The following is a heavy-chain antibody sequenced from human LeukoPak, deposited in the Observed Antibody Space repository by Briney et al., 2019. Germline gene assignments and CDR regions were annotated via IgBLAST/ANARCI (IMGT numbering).Heavy chain of an antibody. J-gene: IGHJ4*02. Sequence: GGSLRLSCAASGFTFSGYAMNWVRQAPGKGLEWVSVIYSDGRTYYADSVKGRFTISRDISKNTLFLEMTSLRTEDTAAYYCAKVKGWYGEGYFDYWGQGTLVAVSS. CDR3: AKVKGWYGEGYFDY. V-gene: IGHV3-23*03. D-gene: IGHD3-10*01. CDR2: IYSDGRT. CDR1: GFTFSGYA.